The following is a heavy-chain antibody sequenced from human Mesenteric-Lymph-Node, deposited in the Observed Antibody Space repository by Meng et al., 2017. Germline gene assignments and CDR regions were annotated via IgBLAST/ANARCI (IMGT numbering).Heavy chain of an antibody. V-gene: IGHV1-2*06. Sequence: QVRLVQAGAEVKKPGASVKVSCKASGYTFTGYYMHWVRQAPGQGLEWMGRINPNSGGTNYAQKFQGRVTMTRDTSISTAYMELSRLRSDDTAVYYCARDRGSYGWFDPWGQGTLVTVSS. CDR3: ARDRGSYGWFDP. D-gene: IGHD1-26*01. J-gene: IGHJ5*02. CDR2: INPNSGGT. CDR1: GYTFTGYY.